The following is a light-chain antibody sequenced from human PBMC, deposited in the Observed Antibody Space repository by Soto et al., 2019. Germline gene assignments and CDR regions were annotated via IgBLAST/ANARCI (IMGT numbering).Light chain of an antibody. CDR1: SSNIGNNY. V-gene: IGLV1-51*01. CDR3: GTWDSSLSVGV. Sequence: QSVLTQPPSVSAAPGQKVTISCSGSSSNIGNNYVFWYQQLPGTAPKLVIYDNNKRPSGIPDRFSGSKSGTSDTLGITGLQTGDEADYYCGTWDSSLSVGVFGGGTQLTVL. CDR2: DNN. J-gene: IGLJ3*02.